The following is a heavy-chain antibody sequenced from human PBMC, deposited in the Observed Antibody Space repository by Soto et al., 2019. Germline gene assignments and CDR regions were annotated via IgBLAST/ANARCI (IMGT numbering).Heavy chain of an antibody. CDR3: ARSMFCIDNNCNQLYGMDA. V-gene: IGHV4-38-2*02. CDR2: LYYTGTT. J-gene: IGHJ6*02. Sequence: KPSETLSLTCTVSGFSISNGYEWGRVRQAPGKGLEWIGSLYYTGTTHYNPSLKSRATISIDISKNKFNLELTFVTAADTAEYCRARSMFCIDNNCNQLYGMDAWGQGTTVTVSS. D-gene: IGHD1-20*01. CDR1: GFSISNGYE.